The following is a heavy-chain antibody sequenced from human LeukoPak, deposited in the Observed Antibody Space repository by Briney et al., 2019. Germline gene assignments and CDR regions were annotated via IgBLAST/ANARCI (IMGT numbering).Heavy chain of an antibody. CDR2: IYPGDSDT. J-gene: IGHJ4*02. Sequence: GESLKISCKGSGYGFTSYWIGWVRQMPGKGLGWMGIIYPGDSDTRYSPSFQGQVTISADKSISTAYLQWSSLKASDTAMYYCARIIAVAGTSLDWFDYWGQGTLVTVSS. V-gene: IGHV5-51*01. CDR1: GYGFTSYW. CDR3: ARIIAVAGTSLDWFDY. D-gene: IGHD6-19*01.